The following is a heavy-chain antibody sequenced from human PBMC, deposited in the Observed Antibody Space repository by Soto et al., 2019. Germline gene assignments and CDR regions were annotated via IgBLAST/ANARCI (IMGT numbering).Heavy chain of an antibody. CDR2: IIPIFGTA. D-gene: IGHD1-26*01. J-gene: IGHJ4*02. CDR1: GCTFSSYA. Sequence: SVKVSCKASGCTFSSYAISWVRQAPGQGLEWMGGIIPIFGTANYAQKFQGRVTITADESTSTAYMELSSLRSEDTAVYYCARVSKVGATQLFDYWGQGTLVTVSS. V-gene: IGHV1-69*13. CDR3: ARVSKVGATQLFDY.